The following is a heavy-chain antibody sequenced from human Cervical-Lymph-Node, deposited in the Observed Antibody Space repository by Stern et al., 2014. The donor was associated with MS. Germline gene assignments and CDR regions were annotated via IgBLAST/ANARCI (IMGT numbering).Heavy chain of an antibody. CDR1: GFTFSSYA. Sequence: VQLEESGGGVVQPGRSLRLSCAASGFTFSSYALHWVRQAPGKGLELVAVMSYDGSKKYYADSVKGRFTISRDNSKNTLYLQMNSLRADDTALYYCARDLRTAMVMTFDYWGQGTLVTVSS. CDR3: ARDLRTAMVMTFDY. J-gene: IGHJ4*02. V-gene: IGHV3-30-3*01. D-gene: IGHD5-18*01. CDR2: MSYDGSKK.